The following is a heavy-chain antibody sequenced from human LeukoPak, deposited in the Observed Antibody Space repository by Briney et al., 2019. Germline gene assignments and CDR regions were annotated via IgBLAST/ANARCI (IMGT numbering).Heavy chain of an antibody. Sequence: GGSLRLSCAASGFTFSTAAMSSGRQAPGKGLEWVSGISGSGGTTYYADSVKGRFTISRYNSRKTLYLQMNSLRAEDTAIYYCANDRKPWLSPAHSHLWGQGTLVTVSS. D-gene: IGHD2-2*01. CDR3: ANDRKPWLSPAHSHL. J-gene: IGHJ5*02. CDR2: ISGSGGTT. CDR1: GFTFSTAA. V-gene: IGHV3-23*01.